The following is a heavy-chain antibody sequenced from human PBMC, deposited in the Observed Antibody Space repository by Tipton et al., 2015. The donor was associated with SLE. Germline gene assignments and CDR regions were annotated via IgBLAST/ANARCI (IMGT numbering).Heavy chain of an antibody. J-gene: IGHJ4*02. Sequence: TLSLTCTVSGGSISSGSYYWTWIRQPAGKGLEWIGVLYYSGNTYYNPSLKSPVTLSIDTSKNQFSLKMRSVTAADTAVYFCARGYCSDGVCYGFGFFDYWGQGTLVTVSS. CDR1: GGSISSGSYY. D-gene: IGHD2-8*01. CDR3: ARGYCSDGVCYGFGFFDY. V-gene: IGHV4-61*10. CDR2: LYYSGNT.